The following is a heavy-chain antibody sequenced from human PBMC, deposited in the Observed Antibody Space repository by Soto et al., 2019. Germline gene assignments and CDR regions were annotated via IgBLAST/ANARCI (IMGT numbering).Heavy chain of an antibody. J-gene: IGHJ4*02. Sequence: GASVKVSSKAAGYINTSNAISWLGHAPEQGLEGMGGSSAYNGNTDDAEKAQGGVTMTTDTPTSTAYMDLRSQSSDDTAVYYCVRYLPQYCFGSSGTYFDYWGQGPLATVSS. CDR2: SSAYNGNT. CDR3: VRYLPQYCFGSSGTYFDY. D-gene: IGHD3-22*01. CDR1: GYINTSNA. V-gene: IGHV1-18*01.